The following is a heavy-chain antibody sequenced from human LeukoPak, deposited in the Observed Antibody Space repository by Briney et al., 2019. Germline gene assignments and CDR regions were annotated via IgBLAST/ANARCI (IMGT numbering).Heavy chain of an antibody. J-gene: IGHJ5*02. CDR1: GYNFTGYY. V-gene: IGHV1-46*01. Sequence: ASVKISCKASGYNFTGYYIHWVRRAPGQGLEWMGLINPSSGSTGYAQKFQGRVTMTRAMSTSTVYMDLSSLRSDDTAEYYRARDRIIPSALGLDPWGQGTLVTVSS. CDR2: INPSSGST. CDR3: ARDRIIPSALGLDP. D-gene: IGHD2-2*01.